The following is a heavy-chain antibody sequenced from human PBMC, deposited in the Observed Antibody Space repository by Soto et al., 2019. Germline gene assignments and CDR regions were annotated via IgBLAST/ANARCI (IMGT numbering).Heavy chain of an antibody. CDR2: ISYDGGNK. Sequence: GGSLRLSCAASGFTFSSYGMHWVRQAPGKGLEWVAVISYDGGNKYYADSVKGRFTISRDNSKNTLYLQMNSLRAEDTAVYYCAKEMTTVTTSGNWGQGTLVTVSS. CDR3: AKEMTTVTTSGN. V-gene: IGHV3-30*18. CDR1: GFTFSSYG. D-gene: IGHD4-4*01. J-gene: IGHJ4*02.